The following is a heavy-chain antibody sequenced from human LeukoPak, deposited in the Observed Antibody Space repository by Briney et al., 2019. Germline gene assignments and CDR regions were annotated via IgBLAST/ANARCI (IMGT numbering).Heavy chain of an antibody. D-gene: IGHD2-15*01. CDR3: ASSKRGGGSGY. Sequence: SQTLSLTCTVSGGSISSDNYYWRWIRQPAGKGLEWIGRIYTGGSTNYNPSLKSRVTISVDTSKNQVALKLSSVTAADTAVYFCASSKRGGGSGYWGQGTLVTVSS. CDR2: IYTGGST. CDR1: GGSISSDNYY. V-gene: IGHV4-61*02. J-gene: IGHJ4*02.